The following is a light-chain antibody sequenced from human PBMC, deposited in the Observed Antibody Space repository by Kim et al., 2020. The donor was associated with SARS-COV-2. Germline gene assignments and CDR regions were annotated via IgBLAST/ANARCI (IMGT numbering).Light chain of an antibody. CDR1: QSVSSN. CDR2: DAS. V-gene: IGKV3-15*01. CDR3: QQYIKWPPQYT. Sequence: EIVLTQSPNTLSVSPGERATLSCRASQSVSSNLAWYQQKPGQAPRRLIYDASTRATGIPTRFRGSGSGTDFTLTISSLQSEDFAVYFCQQYIKWPPQYTFGQGTKLEIK. J-gene: IGKJ2*01.